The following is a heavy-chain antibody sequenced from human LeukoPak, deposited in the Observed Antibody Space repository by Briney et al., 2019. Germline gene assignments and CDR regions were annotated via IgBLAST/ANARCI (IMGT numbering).Heavy chain of an antibody. CDR1: GFTFSSYA. CDR2: IYSDNT. J-gene: IGHJ6*04. D-gene: IGHD4-17*01. V-gene: IGHV3-53*01. Sequence: PGGSLRLSCAASGFTFSSYAMHWVRQAPGKGLEWVSFIYSDNTHYSDSVKGRFTISRDNSKNTLYLQMNSLRAEDTAVYYCAKDTTVTTPDLDWGKGTTVTVSS. CDR3: AKDTTVTTPDLD.